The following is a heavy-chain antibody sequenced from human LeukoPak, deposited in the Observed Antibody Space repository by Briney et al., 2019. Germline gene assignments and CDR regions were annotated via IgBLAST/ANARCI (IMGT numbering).Heavy chain of an antibody. J-gene: IGHJ6*03. CDR2: IYYSGST. CDR1: GGSISSYY. CDR3: ARMGVYYYYYYMDV. V-gene: IGHV4-59*01. D-gene: IGHD2-8*01. Sequence: SETLSLTCTVSGGSISSYYRSWIRQPPGKGLERIGYIYYSGSTNYNPSLKSRVTISVDTSKNQFSLKLSSVTAADTAVYYCARMGVYYYYYYMDVWGKGTTVTVSS.